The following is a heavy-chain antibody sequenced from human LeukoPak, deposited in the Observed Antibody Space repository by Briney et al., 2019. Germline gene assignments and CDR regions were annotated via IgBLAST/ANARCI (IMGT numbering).Heavy chain of an antibody. CDR2: INPNSGGT. J-gene: IGHJ4*02. CDR1: GYTFTGYY. Sequence: ASVKVSCKASGYTFTGYYMHWVRQAPGQGLEWMGWINPNSGGTNYAQKFQGRVTMTRDTSISTAYMELSRLRSDDTAVYYCARTRWIQLRSPFDYWGQGTLVTVSS. CDR3: ARTRWIQLRSPFDY. V-gene: IGHV1-2*02. D-gene: IGHD5-18*01.